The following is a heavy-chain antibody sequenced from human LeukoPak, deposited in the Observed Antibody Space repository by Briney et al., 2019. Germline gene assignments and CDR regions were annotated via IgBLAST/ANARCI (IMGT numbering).Heavy chain of an antibody. J-gene: IGHJ4*02. D-gene: IGHD5-24*01. V-gene: IGHV4-59*01. CDR2: VYYSGAT. CDR1: GGSISSYY. CDR3: ARDFYLDGYPYFDY. Sequence: PSETLSLTCTVSGGSISSYYWNWIRQPPGKGLEWIGYVYYSGATNYNPYLKSRVTISVDTSKNQFSLKLSSVTAADTAVYFCARDFYLDGYPYFDYWGQGTLVTVSS.